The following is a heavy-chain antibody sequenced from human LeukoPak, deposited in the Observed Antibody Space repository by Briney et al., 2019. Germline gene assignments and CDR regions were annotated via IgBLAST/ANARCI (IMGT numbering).Heavy chain of an antibody. CDR1: GVSISSYH. V-gene: IGHV4-59*13. D-gene: IGHD3-10*01. J-gene: IGHJ5*02. Sequence: AEPLSLPCTVSGVSISSYHWRWIRQPPGKGLEWIGYIYYSGSTNYNHSLKSRVTISVDTSKNQFSLKLSSVTAADTAVYYCARSWVKFREPALFDPWGQGTLVTVSS. CDR2: IYYSGST. CDR3: ARSWVKFREPALFDP.